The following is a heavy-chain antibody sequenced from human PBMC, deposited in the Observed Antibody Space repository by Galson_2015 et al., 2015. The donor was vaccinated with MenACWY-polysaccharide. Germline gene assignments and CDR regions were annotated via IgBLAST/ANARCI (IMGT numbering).Heavy chain of an antibody. CDR2: IGGSGSDT. V-gene: IGHV3-23*01. CDR3: AKDRLPRGGAFGS. Sequence: SLRLSCAASGFTFNNYAMSWVRQAPGKGLEWVSVIGGSGSDTYYADSVKGRFTISRDNLKNTLYLQMNSLRADDTAVYHCAKDRLPRGGAFGSWGQGTMVIVSS. D-gene: IGHD2-15*01. CDR1: GFTFNNYA. J-gene: IGHJ3*02.